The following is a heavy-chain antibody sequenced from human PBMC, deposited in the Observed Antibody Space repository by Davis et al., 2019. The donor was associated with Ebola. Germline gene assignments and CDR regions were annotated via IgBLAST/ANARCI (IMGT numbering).Heavy chain of an antibody. CDR3: ARGQGYSSSSVRGMDV. V-gene: IGHV1-3*01. CDR1: GYIFTTYA. D-gene: IGHD6-6*01. Sequence: AASVKVSCKASGYIFTTYAIHWVRQAPGQRLEWMGWINAGNGNTKYSQKFQGRVTITRDTSASTAYMELSSLRSEDTAVYYCARGQGYSSSSVRGMDVWGQGTTVTVSS. CDR2: INAGNGNT. J-gene: IGHJ6*02.